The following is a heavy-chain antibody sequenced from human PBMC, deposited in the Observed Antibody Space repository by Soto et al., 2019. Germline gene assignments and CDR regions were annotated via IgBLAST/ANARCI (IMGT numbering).Heavy chain of an antibody. D-gene: IGHD5-12*01. V-gene: IGHV3-33*01. CDR3: ARDRGYSGYDSPRFYYGMDV. Sequence: QVQLVESGGGVVQPGRSLRLSCAASGFTFSSYGMHWVRQAPGKGLEWVAVIWYDGSNKWYADSVKGRFTISRDNSKNTLYLKMNSLRAEDTAVYSCARDRGYSGYDSPRFYYGMDVWGQGTTVTVSS. J-gene: IGHJ6*02. CDR2: IWYDGSNK. CDR1: GFTFSSYG.